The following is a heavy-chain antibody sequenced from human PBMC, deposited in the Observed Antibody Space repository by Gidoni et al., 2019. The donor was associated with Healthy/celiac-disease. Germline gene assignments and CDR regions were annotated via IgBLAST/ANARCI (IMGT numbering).Heavy chain of an antibody. D-gene: IGHD3-10*01. CDR1: GFTFSSYA. V-gene: IGHV3-30-3*01. CDR3: ARDPVLNYYGSGSYNWFDP. Sequence: QVQLVESGGGVVQPGRSLRLSCAASGFTFSSYAMHWVRQAPGKGLEWVAVISYDGSNKYYADSVKGRFTISRDNSKNTLYLQMNSLRAEDTAVYYCARDPVLNYYGSGSYNWFDPWGQGTLVTVSS. J-gene: IGHJ5*02. CDR2: ISYDGSNK.